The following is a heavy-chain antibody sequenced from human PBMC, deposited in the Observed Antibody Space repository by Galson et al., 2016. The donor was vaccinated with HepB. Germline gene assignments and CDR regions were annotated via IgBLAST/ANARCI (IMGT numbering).Heavy chain of an antibody. CDR2: IIGMFGST. J-gene: IGHJ4*02. CDR1: GGTFSSFA. V-gene: IGHV1-69*05. CDR3: ARGGSYHLKTSNFDY. Sequence: SVKVSCKASGGTFSSFAFSWVRQAPGQGLEWMGGIIGMFGSTHYAQKFQGRVTITTDELTSTAYMELSSLRSEDTDVYYCARGGSYHLKTSNFDYWGQGTLVTVSS. D-gene: IGHD1-26*01.